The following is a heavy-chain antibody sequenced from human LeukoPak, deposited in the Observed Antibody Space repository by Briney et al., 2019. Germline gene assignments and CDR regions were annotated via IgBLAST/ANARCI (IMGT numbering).Heavy chain of an antibody. CDR2: ISYDGSNK. V-gene: IGHV3-30*04. CDR3: AKVAKYYYGSETYYFFEH. CDR1: GFNFSGYA. J-gene: IGHJ4*02. Sequence: PGWSLRLSCAASGFNFSGYAMHWVRQAPGKGLEWVAVISYDGSNKYYADSVKGRFTISRDNSKNTLYLQMNSLRAEDTAVYYCAKVAKYYYGSETYYFFEHWGQGTPVTASS. D-gene: IGHD3-10*01.